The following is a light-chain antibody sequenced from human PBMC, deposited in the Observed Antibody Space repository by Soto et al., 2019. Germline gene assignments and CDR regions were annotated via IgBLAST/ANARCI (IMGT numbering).Light chain of an antibody. CDR2: EVT. CDR3: SSYTSRNTLA. J-gene: IGLJ2*01. Sequence: QSALTQPASVSGSHGQSITISCTGTSSDVGGYNFVSWYQQHPGKAPKLMIYEVTDRPSGVSNPFSGSKSGITASLTISGLQAEDEADYYCSSYTSRNTLAFGGGTKLTVL. CDR1: SSDVGGYNF. V-gene: IGLV2-14*01.